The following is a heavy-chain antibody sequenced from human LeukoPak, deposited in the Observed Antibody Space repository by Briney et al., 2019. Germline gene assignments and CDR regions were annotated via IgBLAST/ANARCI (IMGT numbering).Heavy chain of an antibody. CDR1: RFTFSSYA. CDR2: ISGSGGST. CDR3: AKDGLTYYDFWSGYWDVSDYYYGMDV. D-gene: IGHD3-3*01. V-gene: IGHV3-23*01. Sequence: GGSLRLSCAASRFTFSSYAMSWVRQAPGKGLEWVSAISGSGGSTYYADSVKGRFTISRDNSKNTLYLQMNSLRAEDTAVYYCAKDGLTYYDFWSGYWDVSDYYYGMDVWGQGTTVTVSS. J-gene: IGHJ6*02.